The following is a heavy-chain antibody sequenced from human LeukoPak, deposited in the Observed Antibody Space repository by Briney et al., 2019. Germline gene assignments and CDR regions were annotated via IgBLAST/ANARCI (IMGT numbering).Heavy chain of an antibody. J-gene: IGHJ4*02. D-gene: IGHD4-23*01. CDR2: INSDGSST. V-gene: IGHV3-74*01. CDR1: GFTFHTYW. Sequence: PGGSLRLSCAASGFTFHTYWMHWVRQAPGKGLVWVARINSDGSSTTYADSVQGRFTISRDNAKNSLYLQMNSLRAEDTAVYYCARDYAGFPRSPLSPGGNSVGRTDYWGQGTLVTVSS. CDR3: ARDYAGFPRSPLSPGGNSVGRTDY.